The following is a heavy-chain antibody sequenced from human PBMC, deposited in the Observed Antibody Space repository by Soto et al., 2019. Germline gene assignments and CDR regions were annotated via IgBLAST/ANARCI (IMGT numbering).Heavy chain of an antibody. D-gene: IGHD5-18*01. Sequence: GGSLRLSCAASGFAFKSYEMNWVRQAPGKGLEWISYISSSGTTINYAESVKGRFTISRDNAKNSLSLEMTSLRTDDTGVYYCARTDAQTRGYTYGVRTVSETRFHYYYGMDVWGQGTRVTVSS. CDR2: ISSSGTTI. CDR1: GFAFKSYE. CDR3: ARTDAQTRGYTYGVRTVSETRFHYYYGMDV. J-gene: IGHJ6*02. V-gene: IGHV3-48*03.